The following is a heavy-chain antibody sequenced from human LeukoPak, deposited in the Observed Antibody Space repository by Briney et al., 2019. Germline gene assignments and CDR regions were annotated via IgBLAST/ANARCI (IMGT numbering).Heavy chain of an antibody. CDR3: ASGGITMVRGVTYFDY. Sequence: SETLSLTCTVSGGSISSSSYYWGWIRQPPGKGLEWIGSIHHSGSTYYNPSLKSRVTISVDTSKNQFSLKLSSVTAADTAVYYCASGGITMVRGVTYFDYWGQGTLVTVSS. J-gene: IGHJ4*02. V-gene: IGHV4-39*01. CDR2: IHHSGST. D-gene: IGHD3-10*01. CDR1: GGSISSSSYY.